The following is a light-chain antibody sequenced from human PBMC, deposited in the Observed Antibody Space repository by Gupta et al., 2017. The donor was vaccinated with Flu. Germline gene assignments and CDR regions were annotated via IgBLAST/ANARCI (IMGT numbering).Light chain of an antibody. CDR1: QSVSSSS. CDR3: QHYGSSPGT. Sequence: DIVFTQSPGTLSFSLGERVTLSCRASQSVSSSSLAWYQQKPGQAPRLLIFGASNRATGVPDRFSGSGSGIDFTLTINRLEPEDFAVYFCQHYGSSPGTFGPGTKVDVK. J-gene: IGKJ3*01. V-gene: IGKV3-20*01. CDR2: GAS.